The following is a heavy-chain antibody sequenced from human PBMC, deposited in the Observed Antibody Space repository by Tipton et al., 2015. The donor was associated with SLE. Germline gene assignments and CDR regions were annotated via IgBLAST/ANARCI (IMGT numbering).Heavy chain of an antibody. CDR2: IYYTEGT. D-gene: IGHD4-17*01. V-gene: IGHV4-59*01. Sequence: TLSLTCTVSGGSISASYWSWIRQPPGKGLELIGYIYYTEGTNYSPSLKSRVTISVDTSQNQFSLKLTSVTAADTAVYYCAWTRDGDYVYYYYGMDVWGQGTTVTVSS. J-gene: IGHJ6*02. CDR1: GGSISASY. CDR3: AWTRDGDYVYYYYGMDV.